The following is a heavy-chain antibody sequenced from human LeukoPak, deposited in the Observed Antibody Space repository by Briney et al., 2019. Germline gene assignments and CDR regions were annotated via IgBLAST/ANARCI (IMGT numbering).Heavy chain of an antibody. D-gene: IGHD2-2*03. CDR2: ISAYNGNT. V-gene: IGHV1-18*01. J-gene: IGHJ6*02. Sequence: ASVKVSCKASGYTFTSYGISWVRQAPGQGLEWMGWISAYNGNTNYAQKLQGRVTMTTDTSTSTAYMELRSPRSDDTAVYYCARDRWINYYYGMDVWGQGTTVTVSS. CDR3: ARDRWINYYYGMDV. CDR1: GYTFTSYG.